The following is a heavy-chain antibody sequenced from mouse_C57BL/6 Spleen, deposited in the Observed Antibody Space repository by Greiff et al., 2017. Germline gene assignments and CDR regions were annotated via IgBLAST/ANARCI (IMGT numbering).Heavy chain of an antibody. CDR3: ARPIYYDYDNFAY. CDR2: INPSNGGT. J-gene: IGHJ3*01. CDR1: GYTFTSYW. V-gene: IGHV1-53*01. D-gene: IGHD2-4*01. Sequence: VQLQQPGTELVKPGASVKLSCKASGYTFTSYWMHWVKQRPGQGLEWIGNINPSNGGTNYNEKFKSKATLTVDKSSSTAYMQLSSLTSEDSAVYYCARPIYYDYDNFAYWGQGTLVTVSA.